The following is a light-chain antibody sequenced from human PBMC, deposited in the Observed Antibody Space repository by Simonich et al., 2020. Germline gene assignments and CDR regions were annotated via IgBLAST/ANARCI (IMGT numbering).Light chain of an antibody. CDR2: DVS. CDR1: SSDVGGYNY. CDR3: SSYTSSSTVV. V-gene: IGLV2-14*03. J-gene: IGLJ2*01. Sequence: QSALTQPASVSGSPGQSITISCTGTSSDVGGYNYVSWYQQHPGNAPKLMVYDVSNRSSGVANRFSGTKSGNTASLTISGLQAEDEADYYCSSYTSSSTVVFGGGTKLTVL.